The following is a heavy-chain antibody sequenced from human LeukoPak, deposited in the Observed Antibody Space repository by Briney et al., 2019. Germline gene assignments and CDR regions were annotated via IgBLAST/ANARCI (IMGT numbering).Heavy chain of an antibody. V-gene: IGHV3-21*01. D-gene: IGHD4-17*01. CDR2: ISSSSSYI. J-gene: IGHJ4*02. Sequence: KTGGSLRLSCAASGSTFSSDTMNWVRQAPGKGLEWVSSISSSSSYIYYADSLKGRFTISRDNAKNSLYLQMNTLRAEDTAVYYCARDRTTVTTFDYWGQGTLVTVSS. CDR3: ARDRTTVTTFDY. CDR1: GSTFSSDT.